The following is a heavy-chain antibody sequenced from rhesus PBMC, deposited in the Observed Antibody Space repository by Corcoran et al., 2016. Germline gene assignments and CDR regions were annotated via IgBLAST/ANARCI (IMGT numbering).Heavy chain of an antibody. D-gene: IGHD3-34*01. CDR2: IYGSCGGT. CDR3: ARVAGVIINWYFDL. Sequence: QVQLQESGPGLVKPSETLSLTCAVSGGSISDDYYWSWIRQPPGKGLEWIGYIYGSCGGTNYNPPLNKRVTLSIDPSKNQFSLKLSSVTAADSAVYYCARVAGVIINWYFDLWGPGTPITISS. CDR1: GGSISDDYY. J-gene: IGHJ2*01. V-gene: IGHV4-106*01.